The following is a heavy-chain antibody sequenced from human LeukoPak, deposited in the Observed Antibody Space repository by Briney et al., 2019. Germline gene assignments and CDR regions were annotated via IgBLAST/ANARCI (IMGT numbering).Heavy chain of an antibody. Sequence: GGSLRLSCAASGFTLSNSWMHWVRQAPGKGLVWVSRTNGDGSDTSYADSVKGRFTISRDSATNTLYLQMNSLRAEDTAIYYCVRDGEYSHGIDFDYWGQGTLVTVSS. CDR2: TNGDGSDT. D-gene: IGHD5-18*01. CDR1: GFTLSNSW. J-gene: IGHJ4*02. V-gene: IGHV3-74*01. CDR3: VRDGEYSHGIDFDY.